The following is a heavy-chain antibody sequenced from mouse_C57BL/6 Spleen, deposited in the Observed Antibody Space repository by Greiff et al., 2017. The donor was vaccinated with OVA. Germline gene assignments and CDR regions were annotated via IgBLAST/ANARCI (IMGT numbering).Heavy chain of an antibody. CDR1: GFTFSSYG. V-gene: IGHV5-6*01. J-gene: IGHJ4*01. D-gene: IGHD2-4*01. CDR2: ISSGGRYT. Sequence: EVKLVESGGDLVKPGGSLKLSCAASGFTFSSYGMSWVRQTPDKRLEWVATISSGGRYTYYPDSVKGRFTISRDNAKNTLYLQMSSLKSEDTAMYYCARGDYDVGFYAMDYWGQGTSVTVSS. CDR3: ARGDYDVGFYAMDY.